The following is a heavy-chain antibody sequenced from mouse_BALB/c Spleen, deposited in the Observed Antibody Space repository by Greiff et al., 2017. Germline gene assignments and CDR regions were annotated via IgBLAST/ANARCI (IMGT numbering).Heavy chain of an antibody. CDR3: ARGDYYGSRVDD. J-gene: IGHJ2*01. V-gene: IGHV1S56*01. Sequence: QVQLQQSGPELVKPGASVRISCKASGYTFTSYYIHWVKQRPGQGLEWIGWIYPGNVNTKYNEKFKGKATLTADKSSSTAYMQLSSLTSEDSAVYFCARGDYYGSRVDDWGQGTTLTVSS. CDR2: IYPGNVNT. CDR1: GYTFTSYY. D-gene: IGHD1-1*01.